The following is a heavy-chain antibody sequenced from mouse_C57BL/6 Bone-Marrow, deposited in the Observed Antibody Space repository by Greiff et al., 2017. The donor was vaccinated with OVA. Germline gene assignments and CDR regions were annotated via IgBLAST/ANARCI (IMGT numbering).Heavy chain of an antibody. CDR3: AIRGTAYYFDY. V-gene: IGHV1-74*01. CDR1: GYTFTSYW. CDR2: IHPSDGDT. Sequence: QVQLQQSGAELVKPGASVKVSCKASGYTFTSYWMNWVKQRPGQGLEWIGRIHPSDGDTNYNQKFKGKATLTVDKSSSTAYMQLSSLTSEDSAVYYCAIRGTAYYFDYWGQGTTLTVSS. D-gene: IGHD3-3*01. J-gene: IGHJ2*01.